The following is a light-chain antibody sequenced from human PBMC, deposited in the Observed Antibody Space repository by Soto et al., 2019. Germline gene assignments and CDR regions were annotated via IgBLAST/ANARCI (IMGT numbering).Light chain of an antibody. Sequence: DIQMTQSPSTLSASVGDRVTITCRASQSISSWLAWYQQKPGKDPKLMIYKASSLESGVPSRFSGSGSGTEFTLTISRVQPEEFATYYCQQYETYLKTFGQGTKVDIK. CDR3: QQYETYLKT. J-gene: IGKJ1*01. CDR2: KAS. V-gene: IGKV1-5*03. CDR1: QSISSW.